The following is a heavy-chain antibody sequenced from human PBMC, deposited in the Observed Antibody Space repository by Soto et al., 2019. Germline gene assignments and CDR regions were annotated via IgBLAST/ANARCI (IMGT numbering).Heavy chain of an antibody. CDR2: ISSSSSYI. CDR3: AKPLYYDFWSGYSLDY. J-gene: IGHJ4*02. D-gene: IGHD3-3*01. CDR1: GFTFSSYS. V-gene: IGHV3-21*04. Sequence: GGSLRLSCAASGFTFSSYSMNWVRQAPGKGLEWVSSISSSSSYIYYADSVKGRFTISRDNAKNSLYLQMNSLRAEDTAVYYCAKPLYYDFWSGYSLDYWGQGTLVTVSS.